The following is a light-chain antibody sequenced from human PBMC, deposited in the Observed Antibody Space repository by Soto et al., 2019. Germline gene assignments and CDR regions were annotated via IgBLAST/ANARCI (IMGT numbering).Light chain of an antibody. J-gene: IGKJ1*01. V-gene: IGKV3-20*01. CDR2: GAS. CDR3: QQYGSSPWT. Sequence: ELAMTRSPVTMSVSPSALATPSSSTRQSLSSSYLAWYQQKPGQAPRLLIYGASSRATGIPDRFSGSGSGTVFTLTISRLEPEDFAVYYCQQYGSSPWTFGQGTKVDIK. CDR1: QSLSSSY.